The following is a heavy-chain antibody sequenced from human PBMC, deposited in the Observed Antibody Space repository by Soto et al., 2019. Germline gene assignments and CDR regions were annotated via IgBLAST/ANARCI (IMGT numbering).Heavy chain of an antibody. J-gene: IGHJ4*02. D-gene: IGHD6-13*01. Sequence: QVQLVQSGAEVKKPGSSVKVSCKASGGTFSSYAISWVRQAPGQGLEWMGGIIPIFGTANYAQKFQGRVTITADESTSTAEMELSSVRSEDTAVYYFARDSHGYSSSWYGDYFDYLGQGTLVTLSS. CDR1: GGTFSSYA. CDR3: ARDSHGYSSSWYGDYFDY. V-gene: IGHV1-69*01. CDR2: IIPIFGTA.